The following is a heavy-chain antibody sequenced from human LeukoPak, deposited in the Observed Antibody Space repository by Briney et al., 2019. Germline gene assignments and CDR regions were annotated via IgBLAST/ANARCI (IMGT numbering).Heavy chain of an antibody. D-gene: IGHD5-24*01. CDR3: ARPLPLEMATKANLDY. Sequence: GGTLRLSCAASGFTFSSYGMSWVRQAPGKGLEWVSAISGSGGSTYYADSVKGRFTISRDNSKNTLYLQMNSLRAEDTAVYYCARPLPLEMATKANLDYWGQGTLVTASS. CDR1: GFTFSSYG. J-gene: IGHJ4*02. V-gene: IGHV3-23*01. CDR2: ISGSGGST.